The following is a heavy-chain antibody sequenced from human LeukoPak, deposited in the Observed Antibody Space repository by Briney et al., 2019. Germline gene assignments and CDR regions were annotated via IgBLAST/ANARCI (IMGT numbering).Heavy chain of an antibody. Sequence: PGGSPRLSCAASGFTFSSYGMHWVRQAPGKGLEWVAFIRYDGSNKYYADSVKGRFTISRDNSKNTLYLQMNSLRAEDTAVYYCAKDYEGIVVVPAALDYWGQGTLVTVSS. CDR3: AKDYEGIVVVPAALDY. CDR1: GFTFSSYG. V-gene: IGHV3-30*02. CDR2: IRYDGSNK. J-gene: IGHJ4*02. D-gene: IGHD2-2*01.